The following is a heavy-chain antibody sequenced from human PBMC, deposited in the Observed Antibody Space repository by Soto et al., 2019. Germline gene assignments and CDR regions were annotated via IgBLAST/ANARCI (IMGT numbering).Heavy chain of an antibody. Sequence: QVQLVQSGAEVKKPGASVKVSCNASGYSFTNYGISWMRQAPGQGLEWMGWISAYNGNTNYAQKLQGRVTMTTDTSTSTAYMELRSLRSDDTAVYYCASLERGGFFDYWGQGTLVTVSS. D-gene: IGHD3-10*01. V-gene: IGHV1-18*01. J-gene: IGHJ4*02. CDR3: ASLERGGFFDY. CDR1: GYSFTNYG. CDR2: ISAYNGNT.